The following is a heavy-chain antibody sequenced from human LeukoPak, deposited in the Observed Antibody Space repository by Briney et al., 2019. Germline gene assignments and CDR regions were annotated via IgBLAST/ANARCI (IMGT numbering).Heavy chain of an antibody. V-gene: IGHV3-23*01. CDR2: ISDSGDTT. CDR3: AKFASGWYNDQYYFDY. CDR1: GLTISSYA. D-gene: IGHD6-19*01. J-gene: IGHJ4*02. Sequence: PGGPLRLSCAASGLTISSYAMSWVRQAPGKGLEWVSAISDSGDTTYYADSVKGRSTISRDNSKNTLYLQMNSPRAEDTAVYYCAKFASGWYNDQYYFDYWGQGTLVTVSS.